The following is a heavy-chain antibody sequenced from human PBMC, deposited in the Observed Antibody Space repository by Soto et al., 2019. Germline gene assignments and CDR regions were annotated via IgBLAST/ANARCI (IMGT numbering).Heavy chain of an antibody. CDR2: IYPSGTI. CDR1: GVSITTNGYS. D-gene: IGHD3-16*01. Sequence: LSLTCAVSGVSITTNGYSWSWIRQPPGKGLEWIGYIYPSGTIFYNPSLNSRVTISADTSNDQFSLKLTSVTAADTAVYFCATYTAFAKYYFDYWGRGTLVTSPQ. CDR3: ATYTAFAKYYFDY. J-gene: IGHJ4*02. V-gene: IGHV4-30-2*01.